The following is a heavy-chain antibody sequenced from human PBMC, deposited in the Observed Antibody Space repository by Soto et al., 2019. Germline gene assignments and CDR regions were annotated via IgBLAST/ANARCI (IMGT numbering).Heavy chain of an antibody. CDR3: ARDRCTTDKCYTHHFDV. CDR1: GYTFTSYG. D-gene: IGHD2-8*01. V-gene: IGHV1-18*04. Sequence: QVQLVQSGGEVTKPGASVKVSCTSSGYTFTSYGVRWVRQAPGQGLEWLGWISVYTGNTKQAQKFQARVTLTTEASTGTASLELRSLRSDDTAVYYCARDRCTTDKCYTHHFDVWGQGTTVTVSS. J-gene: IGHJ6*02. CDR2: ISVYTGNT.